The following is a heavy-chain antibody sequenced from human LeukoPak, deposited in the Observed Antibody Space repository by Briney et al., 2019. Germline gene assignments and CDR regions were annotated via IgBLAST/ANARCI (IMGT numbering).Heavy chain of an antibody. CDR1: GGTFSSYA. CDR2: IIPIFGTA. V-gene: IGHV1-69*13. CDR3: ARWFDYDSSGYDYYYGMDV. Sequence: SVKVSCKASGGTFSSYAISWVRQAPGQGLEWMGGIIPIFGTANYAQKFQGRVTITADESTSTAYMELSSLRSEDTAVYYCARWFDYDSSGYDYYYGMDVWGQGTTVTVSS. J-gene: IGHJ6*02. D-gene: IGHD3-22*01.